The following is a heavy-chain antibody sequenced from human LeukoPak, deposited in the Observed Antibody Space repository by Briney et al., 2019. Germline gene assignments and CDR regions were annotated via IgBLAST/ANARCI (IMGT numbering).Heavy chain of an antibody. J-gene: IGHJ6*03. CDR2: ISAYNGNT. CDR3: ARVLRGIAVAGTNYYYYMDV. V-gene: IGHV1-18*01. D-gene: IGHD6-19*01. Sequence: ASVKVSCKASGYTFTSYGISWVRQAPGQGLEWMGWISAYNGNTNYAQKLQGRVTMTTDTSTSTAYMELRSLRSDDTAVYYCARVLRGIAVAGTNYYYYMDVWGKGTTVTVSS. CDR1: GYTFTSYG.